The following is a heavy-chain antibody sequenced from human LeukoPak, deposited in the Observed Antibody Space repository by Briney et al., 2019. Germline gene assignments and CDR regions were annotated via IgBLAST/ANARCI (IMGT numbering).Heavy chain of an antibody. Sequence: GASVKVSCKASGYTFTGYYMHWVRQAPGQGLEWMGWINPNSGGTNYAQKLQGRVTMTTDTSTSTAYMELRSLRSDDTAVYYCARPAEWELPYFDYWGQGTLVTVSS. J-gene: IGHJ4*02. CDR3: ARPAEWELPYFDY. CDR2: INPNSGGT. CDR1: GYTFTGYY. D-gene: IGHD1-26*01. V-gene: IGHV1-2*02.